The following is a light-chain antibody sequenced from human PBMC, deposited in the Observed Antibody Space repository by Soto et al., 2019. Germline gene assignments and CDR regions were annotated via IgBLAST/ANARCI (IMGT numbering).Light chain of an antibody. V-gene: IGKV3-15*01. CDR2: AAS. Sequence: EIGMTQSPATLSVSPGERATLSCRASQSVSTDLAWYQQRPGQAPSLLIYAASTRATGIPARFSGSGSGTEFTLTISSLQSEDGAVYFCQQYNKWPPRFTFGPGTKVEIK. CDR1: QSVSTD. CDR3: QQYNKWPPRFT. J-gene: IGKJ3*01.